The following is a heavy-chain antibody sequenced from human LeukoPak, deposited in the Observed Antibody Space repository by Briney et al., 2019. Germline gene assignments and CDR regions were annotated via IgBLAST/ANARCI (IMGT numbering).Heavy chain of an antibody. CDR1: GGSISSYY. Sequence: SETLSLTCTVSGGSISSYYWSWIRQPPGKGLEWIGYIYYSGSTNYNPSLKSRVTISVDTSKNQFSLKLSSVTAADTAVYYCARDEQHGELSYWGQGTLVTVSS. J-gene: IGHJ4*02. CDR2: IYYSGST. V-gene: IGHV4-59*12. CDR3: ARDEQHGELSY. D-gene: IGHD3-10*01.